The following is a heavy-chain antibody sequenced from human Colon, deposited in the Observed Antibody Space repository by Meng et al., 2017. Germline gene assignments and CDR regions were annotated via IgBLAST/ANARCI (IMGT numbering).Heavy chain of an antibody. J-gene: IGHJ4*02. D-gene: IGHD4-23*01. CDR2: VNGDGTAT. CDR1: GFTFTNYW. Sequence: VQLVESGGGSVKPGGSLRLSCAASGFTFTNYWMHWVRQVPGKGLEWVSRVNGDGTATGYADSVKGRSTISRNNAKNTLSLEMHSLRAEDTAVYFCVRALNDDGGETFWGQGMLVTVFS. V-gene: IGHV3-74*01. CDR3: VRALNDDGGETF.